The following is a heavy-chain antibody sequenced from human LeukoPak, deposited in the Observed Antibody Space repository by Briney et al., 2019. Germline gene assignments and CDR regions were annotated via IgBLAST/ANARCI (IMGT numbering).Heavy chain of an antibody. CDR2: ITKSGGST. Sequence: GGSLRLSCAVSGITFTTIDVSWVRLAPGKGLEWVSTITKSGGSTYYADSVKGRFTISRDNSKDTLFLQMNSLRAEDTAVYYCARDPDGYRQGHHFDYWGQGTLVTVSS. CDR1: GITFTTID. D-gene: IGHD5-18*01. J-gene: IGHJ4*02. CDR3: ARDPDGYRQGHHFDY. V-gene: IGHV3-23*01.